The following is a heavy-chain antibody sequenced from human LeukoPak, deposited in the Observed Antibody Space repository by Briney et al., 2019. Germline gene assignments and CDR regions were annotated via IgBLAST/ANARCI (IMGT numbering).Heavy chain of an antibody. CDR2: ISALFPNT. D-gene: IGHD2-15*01. Sequence: GGSLRLSCAASGFTFDNYVMAWFRQAPGKGLEWVSTISALFPNTYSADSVKGRFTISRDNSKSTLYLQMNSLRAEDTAIYYCAKDRFSWSGRAGNMDVWGKGTTVTVSS. CDR1: GFTFDNYV. V-gene: IGHV3-23*01. CDR3: AKDRFSWSGRAGNMDV. J-gene: IGHJ6*03.